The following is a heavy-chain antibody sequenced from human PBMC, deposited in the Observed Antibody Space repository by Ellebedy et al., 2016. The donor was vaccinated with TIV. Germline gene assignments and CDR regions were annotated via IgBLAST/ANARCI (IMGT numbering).Heavy chain of an antibody. CDR1: GGSISSYY. V-gene: IGHV4-59*08. Sequence: MPSETLSLTCTVSGGSISSYYWSWIRQPPGKGLEWIGYIYYSGSTNYNPSLKSRVTISVDMSKNQFSLRLSFVTAADTAVYYCAGDYGAYFDYWGQGTLVTVSS. D-gene: IGHD4-17*01. J-gene: IGHJ4*02. CDR3: AGDYGAYFDY. CDR2: IYYSGST.